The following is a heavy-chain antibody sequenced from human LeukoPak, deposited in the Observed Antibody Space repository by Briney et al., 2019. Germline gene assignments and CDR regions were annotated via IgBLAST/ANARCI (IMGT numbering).Heavy chain of an antibody. J-gene: IGHJ4*02. CDR3: AKQLGYCSDGSCYFPY. Sequence: GGSLRLSCTASGFTFKDYAMYWVRQAPGKGLEWVSAISNNGGYTYYADSVQGRFTISRDNSKSTLCLQMNSLRAEDTAVYYCAKQLGYCSDGSCYFPYWGQGTLVTVSS. D-gene: IGHD2-15*01. CDR2: ISNNGGYT. V-gene: IGHV3-23*01. CDR1: GFTFKDYA.